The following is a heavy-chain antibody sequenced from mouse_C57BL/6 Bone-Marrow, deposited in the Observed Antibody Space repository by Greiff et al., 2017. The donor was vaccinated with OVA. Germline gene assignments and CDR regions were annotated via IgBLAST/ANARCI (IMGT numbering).Heavy chain of an antibody. J-gene: IGHJ2*01. D-gene: IGHD3-2*02. CDR3: AREARWDDYFDY. CDR2: IHPNSGST. V-gene: IGHV1-64*01. CDR1: GYTFTSYW. Sequence: VQLQQPGAELVKPGASVKLSCKASGYTFTSYWMHWVKQRPGQGLEWIGMIHPNSGSTNYNEKFKSKATLTVDKSSSAAYMQLSSLTSEDSAVYDCAREARWDDYFDYWGQGTTLTVSS.